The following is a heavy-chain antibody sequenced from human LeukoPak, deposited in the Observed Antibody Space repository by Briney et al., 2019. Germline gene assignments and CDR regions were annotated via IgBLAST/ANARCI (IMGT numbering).Heavy chain of an antibody. CDR2: TSGSGGTT. J-gene: IGHJ4*02. D-gene: IGHD2-2*01. Sequence: GGSLRLSCAASGFTFSNAWMSWVRQAPGKGLEWVSVTSGSGGTTYYADSVKGRFTISRDNSKNTLYLQMNSLRAEDTAVYYCAKVGCSSTSCPLSDWGQGTLVTVSS. CDR1: GFTFSNAW. CDR3: AKVGCSSTSCPLSD. V-gene: IGHV3-23*01.